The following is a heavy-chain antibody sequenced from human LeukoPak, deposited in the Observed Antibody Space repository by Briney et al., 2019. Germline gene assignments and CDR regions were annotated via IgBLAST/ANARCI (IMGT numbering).Heavy chain of an antibody. CDR3: ARRRYCSSTSCDDAFDI. D-gene: IGHD2-2*01. CDR1: GGSISSSSYY. V-gene: IGHV4-39*01. J-gene: IGHJ3*02. Sequence: PSETLSLTCTVSGGSISSSSYYWGWIRQPPGKGLEWIGSIYYSGSTYYNPSLKSRVTIPVDTSKNQFSLKLSSVTAADTAVYYCARRRYCSSTSCDDAFDIWGQGTMVTVSS. CDR2: IYYSGST.